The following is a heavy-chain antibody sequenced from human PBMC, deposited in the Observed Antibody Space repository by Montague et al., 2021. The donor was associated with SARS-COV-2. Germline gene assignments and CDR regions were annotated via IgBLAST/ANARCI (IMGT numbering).Heavy chain of an antibody. Sequence: SETLSLTCVVSGGSISSINWWSWVRQPPGKVLEWMGEIYHSGSTNYNPSLKSRVIISVDTSKNQFSLKLSSVTAADTAVYYCARTADSSGWHSFDYWGQGTLVTVSS. CDR3: ARTADSSGWHSFDY. V-gene: IGHV4-4*02. D-gene: IGHD6-19*01. CDR2: IYHSGST. CDR1: GGSISSINW. J-gene: IGHJ4*02.